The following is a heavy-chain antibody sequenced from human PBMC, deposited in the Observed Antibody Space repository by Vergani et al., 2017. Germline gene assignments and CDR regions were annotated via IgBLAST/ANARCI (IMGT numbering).Heavy chain of an antibody. J-gene: IGHJ4*02. D-gene: IGHD6-19*01. CDR1: GYTFTSYA. CDR2: INAGNGNT. V-gene: IGHV1-3*01. CDR3: ARDRRAAVAYNLDY. Sequence: QVQLVQSGAEVKKPGASVKVSCKASGYTFTSYAMHWVRQAPGQRLEWMGWINAGNGNTKYSQKFQGRVTITRDTSASTAYMELNSLRAEDTAVYYCARDRRAAVAYNLDYWGQGTLVTVSS.